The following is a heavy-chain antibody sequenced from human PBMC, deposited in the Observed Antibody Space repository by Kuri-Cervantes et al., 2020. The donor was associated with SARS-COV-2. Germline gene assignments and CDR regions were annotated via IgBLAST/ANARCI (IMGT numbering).Heavy chain of an antibody. CDR2: IRSKANSYAT. CDR3: ASFEVGEH. Sequence: GESLKISCAASGFTFSGSAMHWVRQASGKGLEWVGRIRSKANSYATAYAASVKGRFTISRDDSKNTTYLQMNSLRAEDPAVYYCASFEVGEHWGQGTLVTVSS. CDR1: GFTFSGSA. J-gene: IGHJ4*02. D-gene: IGHD3-3*01. V-gene: IGHV3-73*01.